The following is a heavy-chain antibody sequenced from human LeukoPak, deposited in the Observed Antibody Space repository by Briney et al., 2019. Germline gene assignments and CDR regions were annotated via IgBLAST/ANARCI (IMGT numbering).Heavy chain of an antibody. D-gene: IGHD1-7*01. V-gene: IGHV3-23*01. J-gene: IGHJ4*02. Sequence: PGGTLRLSCAASGFTFNIYGMSWVRQAPGKGLEWVSAISGSGGSTYYADSVKGRFTISRDNSKNTLYLQMNSLRAEDTAVYYCAKDGGLELLYYSDYWGQGTLVTVSS. CDR1: GFTFNIYG. CDR2: ISGSGGST. CDR3: AKDGGLELLYYSDY.